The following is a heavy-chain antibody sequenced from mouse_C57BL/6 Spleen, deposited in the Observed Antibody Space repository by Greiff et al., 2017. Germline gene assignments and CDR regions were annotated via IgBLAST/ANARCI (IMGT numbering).Heavy chain of an antibody. CDR1: GYAFSNYL. V-gene: IGHV1-54*01. J-gene: IGHJ2*01. D-gene: IGHD2-1*01. CDR2: INPGSGGT. Sequence: VQLQQSGAELVRPGTSVKVSCKASGYAFSNYLIEWVKQRPGQGLEWIGVINPGSGGTNYNEKFKGKATLTADKSSSTAYMQLSSLTSEDSAVYFCARSRNYDYFDYWGQGTTLTVSS. CDR3: ARSRNYDYFDY.